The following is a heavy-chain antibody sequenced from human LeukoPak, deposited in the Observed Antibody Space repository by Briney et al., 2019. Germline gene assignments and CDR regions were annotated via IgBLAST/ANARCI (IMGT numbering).Heavy chain of an antibody. D-gene: IGHD3-3*02. CDR2: IYISGTT. CDR1: GASINTHY. V-gene: IGHV4-4*07. CDR3: ARALNPLPGIYYFDY. Sequence: RTSETLSLTCSVSGASINTHYWTWIRQPAGKGLEWIGRIYISGTTNYSPSLEGRVTMSVDTSKNQFSLNLISVTAADTAVYYCARALNPLPGIYYFDYWGQGTLVTVSS. J-gene: IGHJ4*02.